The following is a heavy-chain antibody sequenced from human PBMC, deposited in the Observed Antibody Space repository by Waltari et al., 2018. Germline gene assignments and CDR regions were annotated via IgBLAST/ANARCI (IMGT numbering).Heavy chain of an antibody. Sequence: QVQLQESGPGLVKPSQTLSLTCTVSGGSISSGDYYWSWIRQPPGKGLEWIGYIYYSGSTYYNPYLKSRVTISVDTSKNQFSLKLSSVTAADTAVYYCALESYDFWSGYYNAFDIWGQGTMVTVSS. J-gene: IGHJ3*02. V-gene: IGHV4-30-4*08. CDR1: GGSISSGDYY. CDR3: ALESYDFWSGYYNAFDI. D-gene: IGHD3-3*01. CDR2: IYYSGST.